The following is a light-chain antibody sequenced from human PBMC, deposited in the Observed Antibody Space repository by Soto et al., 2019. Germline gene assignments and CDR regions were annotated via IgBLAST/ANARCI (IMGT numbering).Light chain of an antibody. CDR1: QTVRNNF. CDR2: VAS. V-gene: IGKV3-20*01. CDR3: QQYSSSSRT. J-gene: IGKJ1*01. Sequence: EIVLTQSPDTLSLSPGERATPSCRASQTVRNNFLAWYQQKPGQAPRLLISVASSRATGIPDRFSGSGSGTDFSLTISRLEPEDFAVYYCQQYSSSSRTFGQGTKVDIK.